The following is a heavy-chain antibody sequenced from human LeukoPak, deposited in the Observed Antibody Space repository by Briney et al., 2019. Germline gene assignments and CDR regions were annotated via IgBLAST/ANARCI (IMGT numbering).Heavy chain of an antibody. CDR2: IYYSGST. CDR3: ARDLLGANWIDP. J-gene: IGHJ5*02. Sequence: SQTMSLTSTVSGGSIYSGDYYWSWIRQPPVKGLEWIGYIYYSGSTYYNPSVKSRVTTSVDTPKTQFSLKLSSVTAADTAVYYCARDLLGANWIDPWGQGTLVTVSS. V-gene: IGHV4-30-4*01. CDR1: GGSIYSGDYY. D-gene: IGHD1-26*01.